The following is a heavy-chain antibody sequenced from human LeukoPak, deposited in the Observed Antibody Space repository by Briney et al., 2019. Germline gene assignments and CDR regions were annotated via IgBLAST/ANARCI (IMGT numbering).Heavy chain of an antibody. D-gene: IGHD3-10*01. Sequence: GGSLRLSCAASGFTVSSNYMSWVRQAPGKGLEWVSVIYSGGSTYYADSVKGRFTISRDNSKNTLYLQMNSLRAEDTAVYYCARVTYYYGSGSYPDFDYWGQGTLVTVSS. V-gene: IGHV3-53*01. J-gene: IGHJ4*02. CDR1: GFTVSSNY. CDR3: ARVTYYYGSGSYPDFDY. CDR2: IYSGGST.